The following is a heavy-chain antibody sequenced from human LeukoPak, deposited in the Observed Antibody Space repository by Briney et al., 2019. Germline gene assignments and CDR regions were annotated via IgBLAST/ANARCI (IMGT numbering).Heavy chain of an antibody. J-gene: IGHJ3*02. V-gene: IGHV3-48*01. CDR3: ARVLLERPGVDSFDM. Sequence: GGSLRLSCGASEFSLRSYSMDWVRQAPGKGLEWVSHINSGSSTIYYADSVKGRFTISRDNAGNSLYLHMNSLRAEDTAVYYCARVLLERPGVDSFDMWGQGTMVTVSS. CDR2: INSGSSTI. D-gene: IGHD1-1*01. CDR1: EFSLRSYS.